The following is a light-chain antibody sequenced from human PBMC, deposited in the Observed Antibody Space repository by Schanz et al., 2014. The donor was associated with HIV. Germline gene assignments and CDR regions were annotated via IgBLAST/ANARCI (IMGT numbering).Light chain of an antibody. J-gene: IGKJ1*01. Sequence: EIVVTQSPGTLSLSPGEGATLSCRASQTVSNNLAWYQQKPGQAPRLLIYRISTRATGIPARFSGSGSGTEFTLTISSLQSEDFAVYYCLQHNNWPWTFGQGTKVEIK. CDR3: LQHNNWPWT. CDR2: RIS. CDR1: QTVSNN. V-gene: IGKV3-15*01.